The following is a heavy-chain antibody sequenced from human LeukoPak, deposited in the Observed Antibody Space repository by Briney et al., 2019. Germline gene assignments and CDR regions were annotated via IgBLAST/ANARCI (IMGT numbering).Heavy chain of an antibody. V-gene: IGHV1-2*02. CDR1: GYTFTSYD. CDR2: INPNNGGT. CDR3: ARWYYGSSGHIDY. D-gene: IGHD3-22*01. Sequence: ASVKVSCKASGYTFTSYDINWVRQATGQGLEWMGWINPNNGGTNYAQKFQGRVTMTRDTSISTTYMDLSRLRSDDTAVYYCARWYYGSSGHIDYWGQGTLVTVSS. J-gene: IGHJ4*02.